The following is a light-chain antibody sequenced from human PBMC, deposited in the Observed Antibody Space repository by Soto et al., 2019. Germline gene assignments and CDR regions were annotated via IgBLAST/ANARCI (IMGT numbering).Light chain of an antibody. CDR1: QSVGSN. J-gene: IGKJ4*01. CDR3: QQYNNWPPLT. Sequence: EIVMTQSPDTLSVSPGERATLTCRASQSVGSNLAWYQQKPGQAPRLLIHGASTRVTGIPVRFSGSGSGTEFTLTISSLQSEDFAVYYCQQYNNWPPLTFGGGTKVDMK. CDR2: GAS. V-gene: IGKV3-15*01.